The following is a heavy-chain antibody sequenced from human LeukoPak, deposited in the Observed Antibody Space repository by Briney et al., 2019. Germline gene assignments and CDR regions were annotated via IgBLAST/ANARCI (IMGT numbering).Heavy chain of an antibody. V-gene: IGHV4-34*01. D-gene: IGHD5-24*01. CDR3: AWGGMATPFDY. Sequence: WETLSLTCAVYGGSFSGYYWSWIRQPPGKGLEWIGEINHSGSTNYNPSLKSRVTISVDTSKNQFSLKLSSVTAADTAVYYCAWGGMATPFDYWGQGTLVTVSS. CDR2: INHSGST. CDR1: GGSFSGYY. J-gene: IGHJ4*02.